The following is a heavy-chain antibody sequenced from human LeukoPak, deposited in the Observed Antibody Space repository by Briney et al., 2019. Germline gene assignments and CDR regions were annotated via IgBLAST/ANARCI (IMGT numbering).Heavy chain of an antibody. CDR3: ARGSYYYPY. V-gene: IGHV3-7*04. D-gene: IGHD3-10*01. J-gene: IGHJ4*02. CDR2: IKQDGSEK. Sequence: GGSLRLSCAVSGFTFSAYWMSWVRQAPGKGLGWVANIKQDGSEKYYVDSVKGRFTISRDNAKNSLYLQMNSMRAEDTAVYYCARGSYYYPYWGQGTLVTVSS. CDR1: GFTFSAYW.